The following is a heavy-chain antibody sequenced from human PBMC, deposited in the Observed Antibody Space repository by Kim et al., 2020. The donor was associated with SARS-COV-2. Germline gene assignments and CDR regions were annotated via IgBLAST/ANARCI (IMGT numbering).Heavy chain of an antibody. CDR2: ISYDGVIT. V-gene: IGHV3-30*03. D-gene: IGHD2-15*01. J-gene: IGHJ5*01. Sequence: GGSLRLSCAASGFTFSTYAIHWVRQAPGEGLEWVSVISYDGVITYYSDSVKGRFTVSRDDSRNMVYLQMNSLRPDDTSVYYCVRGGRDIVGGFDFWGQGTLVTVSS. CDR3: VRGGRDIVGGFDF. CDR1: GFTFSTYA.